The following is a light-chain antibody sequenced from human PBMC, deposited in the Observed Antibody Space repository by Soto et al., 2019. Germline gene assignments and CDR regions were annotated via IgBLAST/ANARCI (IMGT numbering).Light chain of an antibody. CDR2: EVR. CDR3: TSYTPTGALV. V-gene: IGLV2-14*01. J-gene: IGLJ6*01. Sequence: QSVLTQPASVSGSPGQSITVSCTGTNTDVGGYNYVSWYQHRPGKAPRLMIYEVRNRLSGVSNRFSGSKSGNTASLTISGLQSEDEADYHCTSYTPTGALVFGSGTKVTVL. CDR1: NTDVGGYNY.